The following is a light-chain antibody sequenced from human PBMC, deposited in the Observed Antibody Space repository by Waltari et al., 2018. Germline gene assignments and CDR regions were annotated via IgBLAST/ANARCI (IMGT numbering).Light chain of an antibody. V-gene: IGKV3-15*01. CDR1: QSVRSN. Sequence: EILMTQSPATLSVSPGERATLSCRASQSVRSNLAWYQPKPGQAPRLLIYGASSRATGIPARFSGSGSGTEFTLTISSLQSEDFAVYYCQQYNTWLRGTFGQGTKVEIK. J-gene: IGKJ1*01. CDR3: QQYNTWLRGT. CDR2: GAS.